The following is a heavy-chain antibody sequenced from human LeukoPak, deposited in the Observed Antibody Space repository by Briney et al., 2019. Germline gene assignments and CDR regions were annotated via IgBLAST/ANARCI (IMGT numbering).Heavy chain of an antibody. CDR1: EFTFSTFW. D-gene: IGHD2-21*01. V-gene: IGHV3-7*01. J-gene: IGHJ3*02. CDR2: IKADGSVK. Sequence: GGSLRLSCAASEFTFSTFWMSWVRQAPGKGLECVANIKADGSVKHYVDSVEGRFSISRDNARSSLYLQMNSLRAEDTAVYYCVRDSDYQRNSGGLYAHYDALDIWGHGTMVTVSS. CDR3: VRDSDYQRNSGGLYAHYDALDI.